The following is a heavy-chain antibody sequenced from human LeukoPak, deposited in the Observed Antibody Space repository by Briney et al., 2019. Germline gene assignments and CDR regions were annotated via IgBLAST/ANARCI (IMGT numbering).Heavy chain of an antibody. J-gene: IGHJ5*02. CDR3: AKEGSGYYR. V-gene: IGHV3-30*18. D-gene: IGHD3-22*01. Sequence: AGSLRLSCAASGFTFSSYGMHWVRQAPGKGPEWVAVISYDGSNKYYADSVKGRFTISRDNSKNTLSLQMNSLRVEDTAMYYCAKEGSGYYRWGQGTLVTVSS. CDR2: ISYDGSNK. CDR1: GFTFSSYG.